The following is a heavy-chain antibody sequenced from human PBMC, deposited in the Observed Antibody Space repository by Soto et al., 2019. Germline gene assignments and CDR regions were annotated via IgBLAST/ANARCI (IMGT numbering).Heavy chain of an antibody. V-gene: IGHV4-34*01. CDR3: ARFPFDRSSWTNPRYFDY. Sequence: QVQLQQWGAGLLKPAETLSLTCAVYGGSFSGYYWTWIRQPPGKGLEWIGEINQSEFTNYNPSLESRVTMSVDTSRNQFSLRLSSVTAADTAVYYCARFPFDRSSWTNPRYFDYWGQGTLVTVSS. CDR2: INQSEFT. D-gene: IGHD6-13*01. CDR1: GGSFSGYY. J-gene: IGHJ4*02.